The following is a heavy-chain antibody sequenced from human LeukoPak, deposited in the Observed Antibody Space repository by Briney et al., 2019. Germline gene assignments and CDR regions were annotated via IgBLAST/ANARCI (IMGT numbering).Heavy chain of an antibody. V-gene: IGHV4-59*01. J-gene: IGHJ5*02. D-gene: IGHD2-2*01. CDR3: ARGYCSSTSCYRWFDP. Sequence: SETLSLTCTVSGGSISSYYWSWIRQPPGKGLEWIGYIYCSGSTNYNPSLKSQVTISVDTSKNQFSLKLSSVTAADTAVYYCARGYCSSTSCYRWFDPWGQGTLVTVSS. CDR1: GGSISSYY. CDR2: IYCSGST.